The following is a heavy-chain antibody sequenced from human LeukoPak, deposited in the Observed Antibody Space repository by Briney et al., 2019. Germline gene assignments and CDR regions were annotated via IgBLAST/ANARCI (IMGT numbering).Heavy chain of an antibody. J-gene: IGHJ4*02. CDR2: ISNSGGST. CDR1: GFTFSTYA. D-gene: IGHD3-22*01. CDR3: AKGTTMIVGDYFDY. Sequence: GGSLRLSCAASGFTFSTYAMGWVRQAPGKGLERVSTISNSGGSTYYADSVKGRFTISRDNSKNTLYLQMNSLRAEDTALYYCAKGTTMIVGDYFDYWGQGTLVTVSS. V-gene: IGHV3-23*01.